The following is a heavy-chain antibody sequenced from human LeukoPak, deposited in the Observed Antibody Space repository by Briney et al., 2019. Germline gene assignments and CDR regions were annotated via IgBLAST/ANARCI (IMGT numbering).Heavy chain of an antibody. V-gene: IGHV4-59*08. CDR1: GGSISSYY. D-gene: IGHD6-13*01. Sequence: PSETLSLTCTVSGGSISSYYWSWIRQPPGKGLEWIGYIYYSGSTAYNPSLKSRVTISVDTSKNQFSLKLSSVTAADTAVYYCARGYSSSTPWYWGQGTLVTVSS. CDR3: ARGYSSSTPWY. CDR2: IYYSGST. J-gene: IGHJ4*02.